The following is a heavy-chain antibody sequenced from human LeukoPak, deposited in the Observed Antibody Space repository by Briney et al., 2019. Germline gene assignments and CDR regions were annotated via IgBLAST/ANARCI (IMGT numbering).Heavy chain of an antibody. Sequence: GGSLRLSWAASGFTFSSYSMNWVRQAPGKGLEWVSSISSSSSYIYYADSVKGRFTISRDNAKNSLYLQINSLRVEDTAVYYCAKDHLPGIVVADRDYWGQGTLVTVSS. V-gene: IGHV3-21*04. J-gene: IGHJ4*02. CDR3: AKDHLPGIVVADRDY. D-gene: IGHD6-19*01. CDR1: GFTFSSYS. CDR2: ISSSSSYI.